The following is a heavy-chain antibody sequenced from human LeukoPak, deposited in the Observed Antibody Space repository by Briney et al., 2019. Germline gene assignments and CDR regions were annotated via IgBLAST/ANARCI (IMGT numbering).Heavy chain of an antibody. Sequence: GGSLRLSCAASGFTFSSYAMSWVRQAPGKGLEWVSAISGSGGSTYYADSVKGRFTISRDNSKNTLYLQMNSLRAEDTAVYYCAEGSGGYFDWLLYIDYWGQGTLVTVSS. CDR1: GFTFSSYA. J-gene: IGHJ4*02. D-gene: IGHD3-9*01. V-gene: IGHV3-23*01. CDR3: AEGSGGYFDWLLYIDY. CDR2: ISGSGGST.